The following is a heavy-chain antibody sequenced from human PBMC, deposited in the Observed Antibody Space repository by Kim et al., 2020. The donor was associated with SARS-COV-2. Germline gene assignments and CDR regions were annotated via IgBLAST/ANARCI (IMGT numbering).Heavy chain of an antibody. J-gene: IGHJ4*02. CDR2: IIPIFGTA. Sequence: SVKVSCKASGGTFSIYAISWVRQAPGQGLEWMGGIIPIFGTANYAQKFQGRVTITADESTSTAYMELSSLRSEDTAVYYCARVSAYDSSGHYYDYWGQGTLVTVSS. CDR1: GGTFSIYA. D-gene: IGHD3-22*01. V-gene: IGHV1-69*13. CDR3: ARVSAYDSSGHYYDY.